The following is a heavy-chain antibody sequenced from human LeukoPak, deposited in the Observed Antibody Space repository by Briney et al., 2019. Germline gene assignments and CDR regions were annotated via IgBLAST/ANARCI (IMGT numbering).Heavy chain of an antibody. D-gene: IGHD1-1*01. Sequence: ASVKVSCKASGFRVSDYLIHWIRQAPGQGPQYMGWINPDNGGTHYSQHFQVRVTMTRDTSVSTVYMELTSLSSDDTAVYFCARGLFGTTWFDFWGQGTLVTVPS. CDR1: GFRVSDYL. J-gene: IGHJ4*02. CDR2: INPDNGGT. V-gene: IGHV1-2*02. CDR3: ARGLFGTTWFDF.